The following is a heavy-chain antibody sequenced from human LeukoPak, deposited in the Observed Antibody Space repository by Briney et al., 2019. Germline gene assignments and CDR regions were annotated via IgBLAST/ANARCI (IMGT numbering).Heavy chain of an antibody. D-gene: IGHD3-9*01. CDR1: GGTFSSYV. V-gene: IGHV1-69*13. CDR3: ARDLGITIDYYYGMDV. CDR2: IIPIFGTA. Sequence: SVKVSCKASGGTFSSYVISRVRQAPGQGLEWMGGIIPIFGTANYAQKFQGRVTITADESTSTAYMKLSSLRSEDTAVYYCARDLGITIDYYYGMDVWGQGTTVTVSS. J-gene: IGHJ6*02.